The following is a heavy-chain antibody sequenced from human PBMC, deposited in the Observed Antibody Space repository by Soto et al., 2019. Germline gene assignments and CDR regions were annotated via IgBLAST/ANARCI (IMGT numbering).Heavy chain of an antibody. CDR1: GGTFSSYA. V-gene: IGHV1-69*13. CDR2: IIPIFGTA. CDR3: ARSQSAYDSSGYYLVY. Sequence: SVKFSCKASGGTFSSYAISWVRQAPGQGLEWMGGIIPIFGTANYAQKFQGRVTITADESTSTAYMELSSLRSEDTAVYYCARSQSAYDSSGYYLVYWGQGTLVTVSS. J-gene: IGHJ4*02. D-gene: IGHD3-22*01.